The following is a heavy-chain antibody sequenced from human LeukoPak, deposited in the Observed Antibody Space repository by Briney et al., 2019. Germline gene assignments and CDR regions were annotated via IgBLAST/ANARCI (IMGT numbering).Heavy chain of an antibody. CDR3: ARERVVVTATTEVYYYGMDV. CDR1: GYTLTELS. D-gene: IGHD2-21*02. V-gene: IGHV1-24*01. CDR2: FDPEDGET. Sequence: SVKVSCKVSGYTLTELSMHWVRQAPGKGLEWMGGFDPEDGETIYAQKFQGRVTMTEDTSTDTAYMELSSLRSEDTAVYYCARERVVVTATTEVYYYGMDVWGQGTTVTVSS. J-gene: IGHJ6*02.